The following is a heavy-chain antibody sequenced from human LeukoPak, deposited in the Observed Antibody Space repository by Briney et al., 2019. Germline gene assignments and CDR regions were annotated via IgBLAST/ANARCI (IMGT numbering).Heavy chain of an antibody. Sequence: PGGSLRLSCAASGFTFSSYWMHWVRQAPGKGLVWVSRINSDGSSTSYADSVKGRFTISRDNAKNTLYLQMNSLRAEDTAVYYCSSPHVLWSHFDYWGQGTLVTVSS. V-gene: IGHV3-74*01. D-gene: IGHD5-18*01. CDR1: GFTFSSYW. J-gene: IGHJ4*02. CDR3: SSPHVLWSHFDY. CDR2: INSDGSST.